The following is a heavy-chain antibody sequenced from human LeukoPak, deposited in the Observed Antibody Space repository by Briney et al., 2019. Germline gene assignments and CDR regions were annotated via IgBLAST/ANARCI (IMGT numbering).Heavy chain of an antibody. CDR3: ARGVTIFSWLDP. J-gene: IGHJ5*02. D-gene: IGHD3-3*01. V-gene: IGHV4-34*01. Sequence: SETLSLTCAVYGGSFSGYYWSWIRQPPGKGLEWIGEINHSGSTNYNPSLKSRVTISVDTSKNQFSLKLSSVTAADTAVYYCARGVTIFSWLDPWGQGTLVTVSS. CDR1: GGSFSGYY. CDR2: INHSGST.